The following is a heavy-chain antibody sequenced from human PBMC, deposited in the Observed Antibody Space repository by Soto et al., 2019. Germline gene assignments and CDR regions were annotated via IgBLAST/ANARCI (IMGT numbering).Heavy chain of an antibody. Sequence: SGPTLVNPTQTLTLTCTFSGFSLRTSGMCVKWIRQPLGKALEWLALVDWDVDYYYNTSLKTRLTISRDTSKNQVVLTMTNMDPVDTATYYCARRAAYSSSYFFDYWGQGSLVTVSS. CDR1: GFSLRTSGMC. CDR3: ARRAAYSSSYFFDY. CDR2: VDWDVDY. J-gene: IGHJ4*02. V-gene: IGHV2-70*12. D-gene: IGHD6-6*01.